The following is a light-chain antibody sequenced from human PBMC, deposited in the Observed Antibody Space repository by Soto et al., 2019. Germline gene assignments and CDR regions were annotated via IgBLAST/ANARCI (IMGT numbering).Light chain of an antibody. CDR2: GNS. V-gene: IGLV1-40*01. CDR3: QSYDSSLSGWV. Sequence: QLVLTQPPSFSGAPGQRVTISCTGSSSNIGAGYDVHWYQQLPGTAPKLLMYGNSNRPSGVPDRFSGSKSGTSASLAITGLQAEDGADYYCQSYDSSLSGWVFGGGTKLTVL. J-gene: IGLJ3*02. CDR1: SSNIGAGYD.